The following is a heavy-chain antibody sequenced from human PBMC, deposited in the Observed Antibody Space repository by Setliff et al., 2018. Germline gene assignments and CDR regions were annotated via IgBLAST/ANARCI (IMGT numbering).Heavy chain of an antibody. D-gene: IGHD5-12*01. V-gene: IGHV5-51*01. CDR3: ARGPSGSSSEGYFDY. Sequence: PGESLKISCQGSGYSLASYWIGWVRQMPGKGLEWMGIIYPGDSDTNYSPSFQGHVTISADKSISTAYLQWTSLKASDTAMYYCARGPSGSSSEGYFDYWGQGTLVTVSS. CDR2: IYPGDSDT. J-gene: IGHJ4*02. CDR1: GYSLASYW.